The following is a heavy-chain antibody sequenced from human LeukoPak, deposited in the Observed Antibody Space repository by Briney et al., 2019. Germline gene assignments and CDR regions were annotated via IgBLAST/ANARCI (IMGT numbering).Heavy chain of an antibody. D-gene: IGHD3-10*01. Sequence: SETLSLTCTVSGVSITTYYWSWIRQPPGKGLEWIGYIYHSGSTNYNPSLKSRVTISVDTSKNEFSLKLTSVTAADTAVYYCAREANYYGSGSYFEGTFDYWGQGSLVTVSS. V-gene: IGHV4-59*13. CDR3: AREANYYGSGSYFEGTFDY. J-gene: IGHJ4*02. CDR1: GVSITTYY. CDR2: IYHSGST.